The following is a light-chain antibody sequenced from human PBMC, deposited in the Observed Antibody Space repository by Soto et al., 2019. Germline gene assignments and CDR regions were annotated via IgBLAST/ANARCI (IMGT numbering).Light chain of an antibody. CDR3: QQVKSYPRT. CDR2: AAS. CDR1: QSISSY. Sequence: DIQMTQSPSSLSASVGDRVTITCRASQSISSYLNWYQQKPGKAPKLLIYAASSLPSGVPSRFSGSGSGTDFTLTISSLQPEDFATYYCQQVKSYPRTFGGGTKVDIK. V-gene: IGKV1-39*01. J-gene: IGKJ4*01.